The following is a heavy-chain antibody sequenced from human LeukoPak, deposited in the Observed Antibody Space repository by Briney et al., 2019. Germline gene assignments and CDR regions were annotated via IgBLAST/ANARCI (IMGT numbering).Heavy chain of an antibody. V-gene: IGHV4-59*01. Sequence: SETLSLTCTVSGGSIRSYYWSWIRQPPGKGLEWIGYIYYSGSTNYNPSLKSRVTISVDTSKNQFSLKLSSVTAADTAVYYCARHQSSGMDVWGQGTTVTVSS. J-gene: IGHJ6*02. CDR1: GGSIRSYY. CDR2: IYYSGST. D-gene: IGHD2-2*01. CDR3: ARHQSSGMDV.